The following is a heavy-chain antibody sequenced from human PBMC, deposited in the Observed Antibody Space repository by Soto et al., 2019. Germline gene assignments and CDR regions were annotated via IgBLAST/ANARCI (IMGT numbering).Heavy chain of an antibody. J-gene: IGHJ4*02. CDR2: IYYSGST. V-gene: IGHV4-31*03. CDR1: GGSISSGGYY. D-gene: IGHD3-16*02. Sequence: PSETLSLTCTVSGGSISSGGYYWSWIRQHPGKGLEWIGYIYYSGSTYYNPSLKSRVTISVDTSKNQFSLKLSSVTAADTAVYYCARSRLGELSPHFDYWGQGTLVTVS. CDR3: ARSRLGELSPHFDY.